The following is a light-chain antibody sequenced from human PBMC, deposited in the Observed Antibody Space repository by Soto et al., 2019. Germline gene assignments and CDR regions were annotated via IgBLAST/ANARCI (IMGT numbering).Light chain of an antibody. J-gene: IGKJ2*01. CDR2: AAS. CDR1: QSISTY. Sequence: DIQRTQSPSSLSASVGDRVTITCRASQSISTYLNWYQQKPGKAPKVLIYAASSLQSGVPSRFSGSGSGADFTLTISSLQPEDFATYYCQQSYSTPYTFGQGTKLEL. V-gene: IGKV1-39*01. CDR3: QQSYSTPYT.